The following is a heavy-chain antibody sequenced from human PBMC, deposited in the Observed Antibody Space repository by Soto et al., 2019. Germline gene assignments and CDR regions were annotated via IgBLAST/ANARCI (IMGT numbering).Heavy chain of an antibody. J-gene: IGHJ5*02. D-gene: IGHD3-3*01. Sequence: QLQLQESGPGLVKPSETLSLTCTVSGGSISSSSYYWGWIRQPPGKGLEWIGSIYYSGSTYYNPYLKSRVTISVDTSKNQFSLKLSSVTAADTAVYYCARQERTIFGWKDPWGQGTLVTVSS. CDR3: ARQERTIFGWKDP. CDR1: GGSISSSSYY. CDR2: IYYSGST. V-gene: IGHV4-39*01.